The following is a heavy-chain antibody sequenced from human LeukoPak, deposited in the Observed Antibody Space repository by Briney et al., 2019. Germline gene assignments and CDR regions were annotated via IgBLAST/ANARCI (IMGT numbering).Heavy chain of an antibody. CDR3: AKSPYYYDNSGQMGTKDTWFDP. CDR1: GFTFSSYA. V-gene: IGHV3-23*01. J-gene: IGHJ5*02. D-gene: IGHD3-22*01. Sequence: GGSLRLSCAASGFTFSSYAMSWVRQAPGKGLEWVSAISGSGGSTSYADSVKGRFTISRDNSKNMLYLQMNSLRAEDTAVYYCAKSPYYYDNSGQMGTKDTWFDPWGQGTLVTVSS. CDR2: ISGSGGST.